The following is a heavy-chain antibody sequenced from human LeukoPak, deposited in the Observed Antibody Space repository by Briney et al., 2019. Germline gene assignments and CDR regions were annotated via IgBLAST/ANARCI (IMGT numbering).Heavy chain of an antibody. CDR3: ATDTSYSWYDTCGDY. CDR2: ISPSNGNT. Sequence: ASVKVSCKASASTFTSHGISWVRQAPGQGLEWMGWISPSNGNTDYAQKFQGRVTMATDISTTTAYLELRSLRSDDTAVYYCATDTSYSWYDTCGDYWGQGTLVTVSS. D-gene: IGHD5-12*01. V-gene: IGHV1-18*01. J-gene: IGHJ4*02. CDR1: ASTFTSHG.